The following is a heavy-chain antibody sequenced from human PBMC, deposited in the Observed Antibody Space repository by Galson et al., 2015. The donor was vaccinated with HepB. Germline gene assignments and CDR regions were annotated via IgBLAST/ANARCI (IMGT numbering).Heavy chain of an antibody. CDR1: GFTFSSYA. CDR3: TTLEVVTAIRNFQH. Sequence: SLRLSCAASGFTFSSYAMSWVRQAPGKGLEWVGRIKSKTDGGTTDYSAPVKGRFTISRDDSKNTLYLQMNSLKTEDTAVYYCTTLEVVTAIRNFQHWGQGTLVTVSS. J-gene: IGHJ1*01. V-gene: IGHV3-15*01. CDR2: IKSKTDGGTT. D-gene: IGHD2-21*02.